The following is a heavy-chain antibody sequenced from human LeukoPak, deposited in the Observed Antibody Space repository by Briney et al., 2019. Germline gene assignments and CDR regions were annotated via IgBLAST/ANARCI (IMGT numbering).Heavy chain of an antibody. CDR2: ISSSSSTI. Sequence: GGSLRLSCAASGFTFSSYSMNWVRQAPGKGLEWVSYISSSSSTIYYADSVKGRFTISRDNAKNSLYLQMNSLRAEDTAVYYCARVRPRWLHYQHDAFDIWGQGTMVTVSS. CDR1: GFTFSSYS. V-gene: IGHV3-48*04. D-gene: IGHD5-24*01. CDR3: ARVRPRWLHYQHDAFDI. J-gene: IGHJ3*02.